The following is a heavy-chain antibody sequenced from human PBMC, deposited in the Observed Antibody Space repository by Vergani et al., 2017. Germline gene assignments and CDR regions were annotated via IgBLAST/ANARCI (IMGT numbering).Heavy chain of an antibody. V-gene: IGHV4-34*01. CDR3: ARVNTETNGHLYYYYYMDV. Sequence: QVQLQQWGGGLLKPSETLSLTCVVNGGSFTSYHWTWIRQSPGEGLEWVGDIDHTGRPDYNPSLKSRLTMSVDKSLNQSSLPLNSVTDTDTAIYFCARVNTETNGHLYYYYYMDVWGQGTAVTVS. CDR1: GGSFTSYH. D-gene: IGHD4-11*01. J-gene: IGHJ6*03. CDR2: IDHTGRP.